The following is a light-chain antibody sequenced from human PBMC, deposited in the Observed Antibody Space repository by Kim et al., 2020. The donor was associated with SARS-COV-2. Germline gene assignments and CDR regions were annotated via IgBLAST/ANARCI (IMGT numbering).Light chain of an antibody. CDR3: QQAYTTPFT. V-gene: IGKV1-39*01. Sequence: DIQMTQSPSPLSASVGDRVTITCRASQSIASHLNWYQQKPGKAPKVLIYAASDLQSGVPSRFTGSGSGTDFTLAISNVQPEDFATYYCQQAYTTPFTFGQGIKLEI. J-gene: IGKJ2*01. CDR1: QSIASH. CDR2: AAS.